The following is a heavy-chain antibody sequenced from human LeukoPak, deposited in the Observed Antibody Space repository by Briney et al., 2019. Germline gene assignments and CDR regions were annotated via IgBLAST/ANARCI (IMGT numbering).Heavy chain of an antibody. CDR1: GYTFTGYY. CDR2: INPNSGGT. D-gene: IGHD3-3*01. CDR3: ARAPSYDFWSGYYFDY. Sequence: GASVKVSCKASGYTFTGYYMHWVRQAPGQGLEWMGRINPNSGGTNYAQKFQGRVTMTRDTSISTAYMELSRLRSDDTAVYYCARAPSYDFWSGYYFDYWGQGTLVTVSS. J-gene: IGHJ4*02. V-gene: IGHV1-2*06.